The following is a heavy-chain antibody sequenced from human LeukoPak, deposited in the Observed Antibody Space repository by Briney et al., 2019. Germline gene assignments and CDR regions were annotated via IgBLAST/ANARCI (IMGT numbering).Heavy chain of an antibody. CDR3: ARDHCGGDCPPDY. Sequence: SQTLSLTCVISGDSVSSSSAAWNWLRQSPSRGLEWLGRTYYRSKWYNDYAVSVKSRMTINPDTSKNQFSLQLNSVTPEDTAVYYCARDHCGGDCPPDYWGQGTLVTVSS. V-gene: IGHV6-1*01. J-gene: IGHJ4*02. CDR1: GDSVSSSSAA. D-gene: IGHD2-21*02. CDR2: TYYRSKWYN.